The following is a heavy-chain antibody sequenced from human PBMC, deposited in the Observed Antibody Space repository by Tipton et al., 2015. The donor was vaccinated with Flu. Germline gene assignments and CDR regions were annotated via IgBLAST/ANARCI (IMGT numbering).Heavy chain of an antibody. D-gene: IGHD1-1*01. V-gene: IGHV3-7*01. CDR1: GYTFSGFW. CDR2: INQDGSER. CDR3: ARYDVDRDPDFYYGMDV. Sequence: GSLRLSCAASGYTFSGFWMAWVRHSPGKGLEWVANINQDGSERHYVDSVKGRFIISRDNADKSLHLQLNSLRGEDTAMYYCARYDVDRDPDFYYGMDVWGQGTTVTVSS. J-gene: IGHJ6*02.